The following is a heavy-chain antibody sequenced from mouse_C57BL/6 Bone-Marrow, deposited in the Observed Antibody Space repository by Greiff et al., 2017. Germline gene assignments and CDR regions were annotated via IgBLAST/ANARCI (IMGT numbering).Heavy chain of an antibody. CDR2: ISPGGGST. J-gene: IGHJ3*01. CDR1: GFTFTDYY. D-gene: IGHD3-1*01. CDR3: ARPEQVGLRKGWFAY. V-gene: IGHV5-12*01. Sequence: DVHLEQSGGGLVQPGASVKLSCAASGFTFTDYYMYWVHQTPGQRLEWVAYISPGGGSTYYPDTVKGHSTITRDNAKNTLYLQMSRLKSEDTAVYYCARPEQVGLRKGWFAYWGQGTLVTVSA.